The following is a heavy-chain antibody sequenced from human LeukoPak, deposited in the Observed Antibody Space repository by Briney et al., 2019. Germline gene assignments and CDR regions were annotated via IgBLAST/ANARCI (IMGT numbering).Heavy chain of an antibody. CDR2: IYPGDSDS. CDR1: GYSFTNYR. J-gene: IGHJ4*02. D-gene: IGHD4/OR15-4a*01. CDR3: ARSLRPYPNYVAEMF. Sequence: GESLKISCKASGYSFTNYRIGWVRQKPGKGLEWMGIIYPGDSDSRYSPSFQGQITISADKSISTAYLQWNSLKASDTAMYYCARSLRPYPNYVAEMFWGQGTLVTVSS. V-gene: IGHV5-51*01.